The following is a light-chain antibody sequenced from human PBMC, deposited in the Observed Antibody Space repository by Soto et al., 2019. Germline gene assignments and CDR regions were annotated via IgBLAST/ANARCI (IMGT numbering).Light chain of an antibody. J-gene: IGKJ1*01. CDR2: WAS. Sequence: DIVLTQSPDSLAVSLGERATINCKSSQRVLYRPNNENYLAWYQKKTGRPPKLLVYWASTRESGVPDRFSGSGSGTDFTLTISSLQAEDVAVYYCQQYYGTPRTFGQGTKVDIK. V-gene: IGKV4-1*01. CDR1: QRVLYRPNNENY. CDR3: QQYYGTPRT.